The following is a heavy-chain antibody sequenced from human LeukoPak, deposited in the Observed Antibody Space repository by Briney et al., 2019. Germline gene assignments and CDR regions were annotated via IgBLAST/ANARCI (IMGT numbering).Heavy chain of an antibody. CDR2: IRYDGRNK. CDR1: GFTFTSYR. D-gene: IGHD6-13*01. CDR3: AKSSSYSSSSYFDY. J-gene: IGHJ4*02. Sequence: GGSLRLSCAASGFTFTSYRMHWVRQAPGNGLASAPFIRYDGRNKYYADSVKGRFTISRDNSKNTLYLQMNSLRAEDTAVYYCAKSSSYSSSSYFDYWGQGTLVTVSS. V-gene: IGHV3-30*02.